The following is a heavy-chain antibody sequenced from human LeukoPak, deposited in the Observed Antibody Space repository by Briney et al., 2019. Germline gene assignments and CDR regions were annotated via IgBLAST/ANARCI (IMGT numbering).Heavy chain of an antibody. CDR3: AREPTVTLLGYFDY. J-gene: IGHJ4*02. CDR1: GYTFTGYY. Sequence: ASVKVSCKASGYTFTGYYMHWVRQAPGQGLEWMGRINPNSGGTNYAQKFQGRVTMTRDTSTSTVYMELSSLRSEDTAVYYCAREPTVTLLGYFDYWGQGTLVTVSS. CDR2: INPNSGGT. D-gene: IGHD4-17*01. V-gene: IGHV1-2*06.